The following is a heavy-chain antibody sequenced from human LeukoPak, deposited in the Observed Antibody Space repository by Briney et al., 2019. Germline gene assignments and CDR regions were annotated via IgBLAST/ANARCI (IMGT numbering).Heavy chain of an antibody. CDR1: GYIFTTYW. CDR2: IYPGDSDT. J-gene: IGHJ4*02. V-gene: IGHV5-51*01. CDR3: ARWDYGTYYFDF. Sequence: GESLQISCKGSGYIFTTYWIGWLRQMPGKGLEWMGIIYPGDSDTRYSPSFQGQVTISADKSINTAYLQWSSLKASDTAMYYCARWDYGTYYFDFWGQGALVTVSS. D-gene: IGHD4-17*01.